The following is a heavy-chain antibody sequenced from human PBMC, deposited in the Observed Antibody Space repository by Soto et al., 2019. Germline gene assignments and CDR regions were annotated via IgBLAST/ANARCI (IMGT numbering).Heavy chain of an antibody. CDR3: AREGSYSAYNFAHGIQLWSFDF. V-gene: IGHV4-4*07. Sequence: LSLTCTVSGGSINTFYWSWVRQPAGKGLEWIGRIFSSGSTSFNPSLESRVAMSVDTSRNHFSLNLSSVTAADMAVYYCAREGSYSAYNFAHGIQLWSFDFWGQGALVTVSS. J-gene: IGHJ4*02. CDR1: GGSINTFY. CDR2: IFSSGST. D-gene: IGHD5-12*01.